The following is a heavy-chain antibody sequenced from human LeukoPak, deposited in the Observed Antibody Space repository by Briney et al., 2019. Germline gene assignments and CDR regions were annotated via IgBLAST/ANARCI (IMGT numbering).Heavy chain of an antibody. V-gene: IGHV3-74*01. J-gene: IGHJ4*02. CDR2: INSDGSSI. CDR1: GFTFSSYW. Sequence: GGSLRLSCAASGFTFSSYWMHWVRQAPGKGLVWVSRINSDGSSISYADSVKGRFTIFRDNAKNTLYVQMNSLRAEDTAVYYCARGGRSDYYGSGSYPMDYWGQGTLVTVSS. CDR3: ARGGRSDYYGSGSYPMDY. D-gene: IGHD3-10*01.